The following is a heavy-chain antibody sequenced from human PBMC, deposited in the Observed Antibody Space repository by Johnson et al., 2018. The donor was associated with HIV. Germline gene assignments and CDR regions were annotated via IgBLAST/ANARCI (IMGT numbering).Heavy chain of an antibody. V-gene: IGHV3-74*02. Sequence: VHLVESGGGSVQPGGSLRLSCAASGFTFSSYWMHWVRQAPGKGLMWVSNIKTDGSNTNYADSVKGRFTISRDNAKNKVYLQMDSLRAEDTAVYYCAKTHDSSGYYGGLDAFDIWGQGTMVTVSS. CDR3: AKTHDSSGYYGGLDAFDI. CDR2: IKTDGSNT. CDR1: GFTFSSYW. D-gene: IGHD3-22*01. J-gene: IGHJ3*02.